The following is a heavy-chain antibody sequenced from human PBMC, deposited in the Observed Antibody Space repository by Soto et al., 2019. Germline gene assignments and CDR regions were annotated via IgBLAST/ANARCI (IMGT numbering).Heavy chain of an antibody. D-gene: IGHD1-1*01. CDR2: ISGSGANT. J-gene: IGHJ4*02. CDR1: GFTFSNYA. Sequence: PGGSLRLSCAASGFTFSNYAMSWVRQAPGEGLEWVSAISGSGANTYYADSVKGRFTISRDNSKNTLYLQLNSLRGEDTAVYFCARANWNNVPFFDYWGQGTQVTVSS. V-gene: IGHV3-23*01. CDR3: ARANWNNVPFFDY.